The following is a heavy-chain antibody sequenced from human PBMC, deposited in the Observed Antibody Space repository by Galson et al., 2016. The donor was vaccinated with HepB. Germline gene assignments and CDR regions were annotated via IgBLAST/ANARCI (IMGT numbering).Heavy chain of an antibody. CDR2: INSDGTIS. J-gene: IGHJ5*02. Sequence: SLRLSCAASGFAFSGHLMHWVRQAPGKGLMWVARINSDGTISNYADSVKGRFTISRDNAKNTLYLEMNSLRAEDTAVYNCVRDHSVVPATAYNWFDPWGQGTLVTVSS. V-gene: IGHV3-74*01. CDR1: GFAFSGHL. CDR3: VRDHSVVPATAYNWFDP. D-gene: IGHD2-21*02.